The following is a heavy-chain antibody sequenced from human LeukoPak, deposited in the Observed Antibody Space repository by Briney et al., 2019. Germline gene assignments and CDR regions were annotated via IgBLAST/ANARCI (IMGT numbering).Heavy chain of an antibody. V-gene: IGHV3-7*01. CDR3: ARDRGFTSYDY. Sequence: SAGSLRLSCAASGFTFRDSWMHWVRQAPGKGLDWVANINQDGSHKYYVDSVEGRFIISRDTAKNSVHLQMNSLRAEDTAVYYCARDRGFTSYDYWGQGSLVTVSS. CDR2: INQDGSHK. J-gene: IGHJ4*02. CDR1: GFTFRDSW. D-gene: IGHD5-12*01.